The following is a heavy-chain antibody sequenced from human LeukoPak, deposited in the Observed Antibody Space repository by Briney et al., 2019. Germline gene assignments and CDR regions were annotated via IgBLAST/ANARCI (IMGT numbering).Heavy chain of an antibody. CDR2: ISTSGGST. J-gene: IGHJ4*02. CDR3: AGRYDSSGYPLH. Sequence: GGSLRLSCAASGFTFSSYGMNWVRQAPGKGLEWVSAISTSGGSTYYADSVKGRFTISRDNSKNTLYLQMNSLRAEDTAVYYCAGRYDSSGYPLHWGQGTPVTVSS. CDR1: GFTFSSYG. V-gene: IGHV3-23*01. D-gene: IGHD3-22*01.